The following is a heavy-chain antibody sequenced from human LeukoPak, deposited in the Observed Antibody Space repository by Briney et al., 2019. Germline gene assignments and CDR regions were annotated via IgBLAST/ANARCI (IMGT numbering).Heavy chain of an antibody. Sequence: ASVKVSCKASGYTFTGYYMHWVRQAPGQGLEWMGWINPNSGGTNYAQKFQGRVTMTRDTSISAAYMELRRLRSDDTAVYYCARGRSSIVALNWFDPWGQGTLVTVSS. CDR1: GYTFTGYY. V-gene: IGHV1-2*02. CDR3: ARGRSSIVALNWFDP. D-gene: IGHD6-6*01. J-gene: IGHJ5*02. CDR2: INPNSGGT.